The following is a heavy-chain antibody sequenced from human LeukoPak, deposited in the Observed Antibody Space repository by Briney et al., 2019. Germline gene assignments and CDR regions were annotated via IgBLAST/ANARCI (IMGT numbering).Heavy chain of an antibody. V-gene: IGHV3-53*01. J-gene: IGHJ6*03. CDR3: AGQLRFWGDYYMDV. CDR1: GFLVSSNY. Sequence: GSLELSCAASGFLVSSNYMSRGRPAPGKGLEWVSVVYSGGDRYYTDSVKGRFTISRDNSENTLYLQMNSLRAEDTAVYYCAGQLRFWGDYYMDVWGTGTTVTVSS. CDR2: VYSGGDR. D-gene: IGHD3-3*01.